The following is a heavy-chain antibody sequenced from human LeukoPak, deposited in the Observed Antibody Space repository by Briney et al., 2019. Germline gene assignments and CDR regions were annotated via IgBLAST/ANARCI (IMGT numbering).Heavy chain of an antibody. D-gene: IGHD2-15*01. CDR2: ISSSSTI. Sequence: GGSLRLSCAASGFTFSSYSMNWVRQAPGKGLEWVSYISSSSTIYYADSVKGRFTISRDNAKNSLYLQMNSLRAEDTAVYYCARETPLHPFDYWGQGTLVTVSS. CDR3: ARETPLHPFDY. CDR1: GFTFSSYS. V-gene: IGHV3-48*01. J-gene: IGHJ4*02.